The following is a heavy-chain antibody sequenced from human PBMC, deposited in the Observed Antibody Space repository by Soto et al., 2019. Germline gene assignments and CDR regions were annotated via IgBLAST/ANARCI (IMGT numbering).Heavy chain of an antibody. J-gene: IGHJ5*02. D-gene: IGHD2-8*01. Sequence: PSETLSLTCAVSGYSINGGYYWGWIRQPPGKGLEWMGIIYHSGSTYYNPSLKSRITMSIDTSKNQFSLTLSSVTAADTAVYYCAGRNSNVYFDPWGQGTLVTVSS. CDR2: IYHSGST. V-gene: IGHV4-38-2*01. CDR3: AGRNSNVYFDP. CDR1: GYSINGGYY.